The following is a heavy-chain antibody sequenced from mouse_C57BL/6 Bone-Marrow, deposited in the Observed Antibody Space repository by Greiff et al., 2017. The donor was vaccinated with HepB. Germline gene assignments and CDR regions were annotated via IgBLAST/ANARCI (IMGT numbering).Heavy chain of an antibody. CDR1: GFTFSDYY. CDR2: ISNGGGST. D-gene: IGHD2-4*01. J-gene: IGHJ2*01. V-gene: IGHV5-12*01. CDR3: ARYDFYYFDY. Sequence: DVQLVESGGGLVQPGGSLKLSCAASGFTFSDYYMYWVRQTPEKRLEWVAYISNGGGSTYYPDTVKGRFTISRDNAKNTLYLQMSRLKSEDTAMYYCARYDFYYFDYWGQGTTLTVSS.